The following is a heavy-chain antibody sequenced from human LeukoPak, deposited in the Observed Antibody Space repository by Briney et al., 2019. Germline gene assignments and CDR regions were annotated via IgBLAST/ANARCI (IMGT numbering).Heavy chain of an antibody. CDR1: GFPFSTYW. CDR3: ARAPATITNYYYGMDV. V-gene: IGHV3-74*01. Sequence: GGSLRLSCAASGFPFSTYWMHWVRQAPGKGLVWVSRIDSDGSNTIYADSVKGRFTVSRDNAKNTLYLQMNSLRAEDTAVYYCARAPATITNYYYGMDVWGQGTTVTVSS. J-gene: IGHJ6*02. CDR2: IDSDGSNT. D-gene: IGHD5-12*01.